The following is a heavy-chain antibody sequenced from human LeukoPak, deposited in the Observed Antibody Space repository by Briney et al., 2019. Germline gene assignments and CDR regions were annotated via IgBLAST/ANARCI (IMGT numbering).Heavy chain of an antibody. J-gene: IGHJ4*02. V-gene: IGHV1-18*01. CDR3: ARDRPDSSGSYFDY. CDR2: ISAYNGNT. D-gene: IGHD3-22*01. CDR1: GYTFTSYG. Sequence: ASVKVSCKASGYTFTSYGIIWVRQAPGQGLEWMGWISAYNGNTNYAQKLQGRVTMTTDTSTSTAYMELRSLRSDDTAVYYCARDRPDSSGSYFDYWGQGTLVTVSS.